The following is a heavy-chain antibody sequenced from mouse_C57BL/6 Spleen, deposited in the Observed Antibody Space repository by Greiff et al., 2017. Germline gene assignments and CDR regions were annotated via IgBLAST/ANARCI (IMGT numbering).Heavy chain of an antibody. CDR3: ARRYYYGGSNYAMDY. Sequence: VQLQQSGPGLVAPSQSLSITCTVSGFSLTSYAISWVRQPPGKGLEWLGVIWTGGGTNYNSAVKSRLSISKDNSKSQVFLKMNSLQTDDTARYYCARRYYYGGSNYAMDYWGQGTSVTVSS. J-gene: IGHJ4*01. CDR2: IWTGGGT. CDR1: GFSLTSYA. D-gene: IGHD1-1*01. V-gene: IGHV2-9-1*01.